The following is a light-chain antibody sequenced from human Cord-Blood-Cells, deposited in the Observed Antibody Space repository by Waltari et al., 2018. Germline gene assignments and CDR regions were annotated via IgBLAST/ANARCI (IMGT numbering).Light chain of an antibody. V-gene: IGLV2-11*01. Sequence: QSALTQPRSVSGSPGQSVTISCTGTSSDVDAYNYVSWYQQHPGNAPKLMIYDVSKLPSGVPDRFSGSKSGNTASLTISVLQAEDEADYYCCSYAGSYTWVFGGGTKLTVL. CDR1: SSDVDAYNY. CDR2: DVS. CDR3: CSYAGSYTWV. J-gene: IGLJ3*02.